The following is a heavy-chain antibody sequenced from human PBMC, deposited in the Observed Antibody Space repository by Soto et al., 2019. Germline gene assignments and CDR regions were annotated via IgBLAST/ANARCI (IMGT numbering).Heavy chain of an antibody. CDR1: GFTFSSYG. J-gene: IGHJ6*02. CDR2: IWYDGSNK. V-gene: IGHV3-33*01. CDR3: ARGGLPPGMLLSPKPLYYYYYGMDV. D-gene: IGHD3-10*01. Sequence: PGGSLRLSCAASGFTFSSYGMHWVRQAPGKGLEWVAVIWYDGSNKYYADSVKGRFTISRDNSKNTLYLQMNSLRAEDTAVYYCARGGLPPGMLLSPKPLYYYYYGMDVWGQGTTVTVSS.